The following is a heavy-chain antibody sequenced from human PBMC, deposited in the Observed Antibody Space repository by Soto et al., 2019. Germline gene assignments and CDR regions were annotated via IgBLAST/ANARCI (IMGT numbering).Heavy chain of an antibody. CDR3: EMIEYSSGSDY. Sequence: QVQLVQSGAEVKKPGCSVKVSCKASGGTFSSFPIAWVRQAPGQGLEWVGGIMPIFGTTKYAQNFRDRVTIYADESTSTAYMELSSLRFEYTAVYYCEMIEYSSGSDYWGQGTLVTVFS. CDR2: IMPIFGTT. V-gene: IGHV1-69*01. D-gene: IGHD6-19*01. J-gene: IGHJ4*02. CDR1: GGTFSSFP.